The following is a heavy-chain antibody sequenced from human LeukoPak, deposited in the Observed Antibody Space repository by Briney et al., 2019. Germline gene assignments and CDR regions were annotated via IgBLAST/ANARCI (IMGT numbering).Heavy chain of an antibody. J-gene: IGHJ4*02. CDR3: ARAQRYCAGTSCYAPVAY. Sequence: ASVKVSCTASGYTFTSYDINWVRQATGQGLEWMGWMNPNSGNTDYAPKFQGRVTMTRNTSITTAYMELSSLRSEDTAVYYCARAQRYCAGTSCYAPVAYWGQGTLVTVSS. V-gene: IGHV1-8*01. CDR2: MNPNSGNT. CDR1: GYTFTSYD. D-gene: IGHD2-2*01.